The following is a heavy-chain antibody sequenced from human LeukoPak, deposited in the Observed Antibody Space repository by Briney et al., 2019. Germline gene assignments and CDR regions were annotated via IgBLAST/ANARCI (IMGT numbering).Heavy chain of an antibody. J-gene: IGHJ5*02. CDR3: ARERMVFDSSGYYYDNWFDP. D-gene: IGHD3-22*01. CDR1: GGSISNYY. Sequence: SETLSLTCTVSGGSISNYYWSWIRQPPGKGLEWIGYIYYSGSTNYNPSLKSRVTISVDTSKNQFSLKLSSVTAADTAVYYCARERMVFDSSGYYYDNWFDPWGQGTLVTVSS. CDR2: IYYSGST. V-gene: IGHV4-59*01.